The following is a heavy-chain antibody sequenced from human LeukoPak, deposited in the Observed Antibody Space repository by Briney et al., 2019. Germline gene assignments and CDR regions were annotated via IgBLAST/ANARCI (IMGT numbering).Heavy chain of an antibody. Sequence: GGSLRLSCAASGFTFSNYAMSWVRQAPGKGLEWVSAITNSGGNTYCADSVKGRFTISRDNSKNTLYLQMNSLRAEDTAVYYCAKPDTVITMYFDYWGQGTLVTVSS. CDR1: GFTFSNYA. CDR2: ITNSGGNT. J-gene: IGHJ4*02. V-gene: IGHV3-23*01. CDR3: AKPDTVITMYFDY. D-gene: IGHD4-23*01.